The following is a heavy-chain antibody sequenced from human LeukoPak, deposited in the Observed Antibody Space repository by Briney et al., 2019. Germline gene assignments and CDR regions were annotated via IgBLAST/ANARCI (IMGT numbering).Heavy chain of an antibody. CDR3: ARDSHYYDSSGYYFNFDY. Sequence: ASVKVSCKASGYTFTSYGIIWVRQAPGQGLEWMGWISAYNGNTNYAQKLQGRVTMTTDTSTSTAYMELRSLRSDDTAVYYCARDSHYYDSSGYYFNFDYWGQGTLVTVSS. CDR1: GYTFTSYG. J-gene: IGHJ4*02. CDR2: ISAYNGNT. V-gene: IGHV1-18*01. D-gene: IGHD3-22*01.